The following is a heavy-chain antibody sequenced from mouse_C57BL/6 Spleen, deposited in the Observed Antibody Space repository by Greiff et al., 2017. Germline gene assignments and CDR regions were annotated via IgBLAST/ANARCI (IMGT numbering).Heavy chain of an antibody. Sequence: VQLQQSGPGLVKPSQSLSLTCSVTGYSITSGYYWNWIRQFPGNKLEWMGYISYDGSNNYNPSLKNRISITRDTSKNQFFLKLNSVTTEDTATYYCARGAYYGSSYGWYFDVWGTGTTVTVSS. V-gene: IGHV3-6*01. D-gene: IGHD1-1*01. CDR1: GYSITSGYY. J-gene: IGHJ1*03. CDR3: ARGAYYGSSYGWYFDV. CDR2: ISYDGSN.